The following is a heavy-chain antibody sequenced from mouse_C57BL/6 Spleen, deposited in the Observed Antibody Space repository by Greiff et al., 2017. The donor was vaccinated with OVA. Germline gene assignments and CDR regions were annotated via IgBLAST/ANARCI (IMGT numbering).Heavy chain of an antibody. J-gene: IGHJ1*03. CDR3: TTLLRYRYFDV. Sequence: EVKLQESGAELVRPGASVKLSCTASGFNIKDDYMHWVKQRPEQGLEWIGWIDPENGDTEYASKFQGKATITADTSSNTAYLQLSSLTSEDTAVYYCTTLLRYRYFDVWGTGTTVTVSS. CDR2: IDPENGDT. D-gene: IGHD1-1*01. V-gene: IGHV14-4*01. CDR1: GFNIKDDY.